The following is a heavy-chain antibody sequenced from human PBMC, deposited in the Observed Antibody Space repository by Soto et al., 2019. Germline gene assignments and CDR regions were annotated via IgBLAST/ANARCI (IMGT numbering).Heavy chain of an antibody. CDR3: ARSGSSWDINPVFNYYYGMDG. CDR1: GGPLSSYS. Sequence: GAPGKGSFKASGGPLSSYSFSWGGQAPGQRGEGVGGIIPIFGTANYAQKFQGRVTITADESTSTAYMELSSLRSEDTAVYYCARSGSSWDINPVFNYYYGMDGWGQGTTVTVSS. D-gene: IGHD6-13*01. V-gene: IGHV1-69*01. J-gene: IGHJ6*02. CDR2: IIPIFGTA.